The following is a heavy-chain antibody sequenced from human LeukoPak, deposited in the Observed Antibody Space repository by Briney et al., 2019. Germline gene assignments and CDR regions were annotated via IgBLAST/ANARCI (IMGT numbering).Heavy chain of an antibody. Sequence: GGSLRLSCAASGFTFSSYAMSWVRQAPGKGLEWVSTITKSGDQTHYADSVRGLFTISRDIFKNTLYLQMNSLRAEDTAVYHCVKSAGKDGYRDVFDIWGQGAVVTVSS. CDR3: VKSAGKDGYRDVFDI. CDR1: GFTFSSYA. J-gene: IGHJ3*02. V-gene: IGHV3-23*01. CDR2: ITKSGDQT. D-gene: IGHD5-24*01.